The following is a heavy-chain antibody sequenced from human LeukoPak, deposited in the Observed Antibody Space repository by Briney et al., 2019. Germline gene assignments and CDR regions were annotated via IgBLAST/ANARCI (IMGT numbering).Heavy chain of an antibody. CDR2: ITPFNGNT. CDR3: ASPSTTGTTGWGAFDI. J-gene: IGHJ3*02. CDR1: GYTFTYRY. V-gene: IGHV1-45*02. Sequence: ASVKVSCKASGYTFTYRYLHWVRQAPGQALEWMGWITPFNGNTNYAQKFQDRVTITRDRSMSTAYMELSSLRSEDTAMYYCASPSTTGTTGWGAFDIWGQGTMVTVSS. D-gene: IGHD1-1*01.